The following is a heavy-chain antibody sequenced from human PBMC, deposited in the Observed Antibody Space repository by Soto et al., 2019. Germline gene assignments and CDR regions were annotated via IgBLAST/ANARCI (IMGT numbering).Heavy chain of an antibody. CDR1: GYTFTSYG. J-gene: IGHJ3*02. CDR3: ARDFGRRSSPDWLNTFDI. Sequence: ASVKVSCKASGYTFTSYGISWVRQAPGQGLEWMGWISAYNGNTNYAQKLQGRVTMTTDTSTSTAYMELRSLRSDDTAVYYCARDFGRRSSPDWLNTFDIWGQGTMVTVSS. D-gene: IGHD6-6*01. CDR2: ISAYNGNT. V-gene: IGHV1-18*01.